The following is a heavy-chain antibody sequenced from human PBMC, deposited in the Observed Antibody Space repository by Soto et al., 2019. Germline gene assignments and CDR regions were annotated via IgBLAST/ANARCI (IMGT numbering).Heavy chain of an antibody. J-gene: IGHJ4*02. CDR3: AKDRSMTTFTTSGFDY. Sequence: EVQLLESGGGLVQPGGSLRLSCAASGFTFSSYAMSWVRQAPGKGLEWVSAISGSGGSTYYADSVKGRFTISRDKPKNTLYLQMNSLRAEDTAVYTCAKDRSMTTFTTSGFDYWGQGTLVTVSS. D-gene: IGHD4-4*01. V-gene: IGHV3-23*01. CDR2: ISGSGGST. CDR1: GFTFSSYA.